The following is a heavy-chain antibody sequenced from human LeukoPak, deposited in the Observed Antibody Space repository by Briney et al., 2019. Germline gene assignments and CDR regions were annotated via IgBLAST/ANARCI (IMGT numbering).Heavy chain of an antibody. CDR3: ARHRGSSSLFDY. D-gene: IGHD6-6*01. V-gene: IGHV4-39*01. J-gene: IGHJ4*02. CDR1: GGSISSNDYH. CDR2: IYYSGST. Sequence: SSETLSLTCTVSGGSISSNDYHWDWIRQPPGMGLEYIGSIYYSGSTYYNPSLKSRVTISVDTSKNQFSLKLSSVTAADTAVYYCARHRGSSSLFDYWGQGTLVTVSS.